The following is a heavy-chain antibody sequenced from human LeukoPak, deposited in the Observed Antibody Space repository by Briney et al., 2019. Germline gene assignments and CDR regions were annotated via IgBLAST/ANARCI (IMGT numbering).Heavy chain of an antibody. CDR2: IIPIFGTA. CDR3: ARAGGVVVPAATPNYYYMDV. Sequence: ASVKVSCTASGGTFSSYAISWVRQAPGQGLEWMGGIIPIFGTANYAQKFQGRVTITTDESTSTAYMELSSLRSEDTAVYYCARAGGVVVPAATPNYYYMDVWGKGTTVTVSS. D-gene: IGHD2-2*01. CDR1: GGTFSSYA. V-gene: IGHV1-69*05. J-gene: IGHJ6*03.